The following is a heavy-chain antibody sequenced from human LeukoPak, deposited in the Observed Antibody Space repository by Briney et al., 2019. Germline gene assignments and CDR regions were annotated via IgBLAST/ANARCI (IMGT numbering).Heavy chain of an antibody. CDR2: ISGSGGST. Sequence: GGSLTLSCAASGFTFSSYAMSWVRQAPGKGLEWVSAISGSGGSTYYADSVKGRFTISRDNSKNTLYLQMNSLRAEDTAVYYCAKDRRFIQLCPWGQGTLVTVSS. V-gene: IGHV3-23*01. CDR1: GFTFSSYA. J-gene: IGHJ5*02. CDR3: AKDRRFIQLCP. D-gene: IGHD5-18*01.